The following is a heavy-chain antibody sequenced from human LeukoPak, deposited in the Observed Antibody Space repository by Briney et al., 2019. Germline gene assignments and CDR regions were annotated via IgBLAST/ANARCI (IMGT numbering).Heavy chain of an antibody. CDR2: INYSGTT. CDR3: ARRRAGRNWFDP. V-gene: IGHV4-39*01. Sequence: SETLSLTCTVSGDSISSDTFYWGWIRQPPGKGLYWIGSINYSGTTYYSPSLESRVTLSVDTSNNQFYLKLTSVTAADTAVYYCARRRAGRNWFDPWGQGTLVTVSS. CDR1: GDSISSDTFY. J-gene: IGHJ5*02. D-gene: IGHD3-10*01.